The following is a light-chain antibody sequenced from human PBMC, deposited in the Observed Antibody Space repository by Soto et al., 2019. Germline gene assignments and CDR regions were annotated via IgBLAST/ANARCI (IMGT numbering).Light chain of an antibody. CDR2: DAS. CDR3: QQYENLPPT. CDR1: QDIGNS. Sequence: DIQMTQSPSSLSASIGDRVILTCQASQDIGNSLNWYQHKPGKAPKLLIYDASTLERGVPARFSGSGSGTDFTFTISSLQPEDIAIYYCQQYENLPPTFGQGTRLDIK. V-gene: IGKV1-33*01. J-gene: IGKJ5*01.